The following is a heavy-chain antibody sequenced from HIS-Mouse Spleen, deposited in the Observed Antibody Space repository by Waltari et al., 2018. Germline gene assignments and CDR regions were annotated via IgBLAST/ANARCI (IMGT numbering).Heavy chain of an antibody. J-gene: IGHJ4*02. Sequence: QVQLVESGGGVVQPGRSLRPSCAASGFTFSSYAMHGVRRAPGKGVEWVAVISYDGSNKYYADSVKGRFTISRDNSKNTLYLQMNSLRAEDTAVYYCARASVVGSGHFDYWGQGTLVTVSS. D-gene: IGHD6-19*01. CDR2: ISYDGSNK. V-gene: IGHV3-30-3*01. CDR3: ARASVVGSGHFDY. CDR1: GFTFSSYA.